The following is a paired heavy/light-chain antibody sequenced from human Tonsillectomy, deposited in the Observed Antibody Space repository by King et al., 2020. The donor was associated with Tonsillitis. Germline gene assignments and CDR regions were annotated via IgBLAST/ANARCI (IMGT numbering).Light chain of an antibody. CDR3: AAWDDSLNGWI. CDR2: SNN. CDR1: SSNIGSKT. J-gene: IGLJ2*01. Sequence: QSVLTQPPSASGTPGQRVAISCSGGSSNIGSKTVNWYRQLPGTAPKLLIYSNNQRPSGVPDRFSGSKSGTSASLAINGLQSDDEADYYCAAWDDSLNGWIFGGGTKLTVL. V-gene: IGLV1-44*01.
Heavy chain of an antibody. Sequence: EVHLVESGGGLVKSGGSLRLSCVASGFTFSSYNMNWVRQAPGKGLEWVSSITAGGGFTYYADSVKGRFTISRDNAKNSLYLQLNSLRAEDTAVYYCARAYPAFCSGGDCYVGKDYWGRGTLVTVSS. CDR2: ITAGGGFT. J-gene: IGHJ4*02. V-gene: IGHV3-21*01. D-gene: IGHD2-15*01. CDR1: GFTFSSYN. CDR3: ARAYPAFCSGGDCYVGKDY.